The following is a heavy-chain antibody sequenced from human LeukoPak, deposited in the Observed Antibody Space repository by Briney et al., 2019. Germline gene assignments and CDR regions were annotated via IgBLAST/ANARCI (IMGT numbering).Heavy chain of an antibody. D-gene: IGHD5-12*01. CDR3: ARDYYVDIVAPNY. V-gene: IGHV1-18*01. CDR1: GYTFTSYA. CDR2: ISAYNGNT. Sequence: ASVKVSCKASGYTFTSYAMHWVRQAPGQGLEWMGWISAYNGNTNYAQKLQGRVTMTTDTSTSTAYMELRSLRSDDTAVYYCARDYYVDIVAPNYWGQGTLITVSS. J-gene: IGHJ4*02.